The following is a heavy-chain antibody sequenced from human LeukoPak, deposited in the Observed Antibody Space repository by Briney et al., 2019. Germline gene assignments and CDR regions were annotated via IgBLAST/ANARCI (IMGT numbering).Heavy chain of an antibody. CDR3: ARDQRNSGSYRFEY. CDR2: ITGNNGNT. V-gene: IGHV1-18*01. Sequence: PGASVKVSCKTSGYTFSRYGISWVRQAPGQGLEWMGWITGNNGNTNYAPSLQGRITMTTDTSTNTAYMELTSLKSDDTAVYYCARDQRNSGSYRFEYWGQGTLVTVSS. CDR1: GYTFSRYG. J-gene: IGHJ4*02. D-gene: IGHD1-26*01.